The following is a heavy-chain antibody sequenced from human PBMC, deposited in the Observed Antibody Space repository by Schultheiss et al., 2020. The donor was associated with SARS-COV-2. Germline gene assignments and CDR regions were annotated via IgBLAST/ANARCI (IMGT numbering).Heavy chain of an antibody. CDR3: VRDAVMNYQYYYGMDV. D-gene: IGHD1-7*01. J-gene: IGHJ6*02. Sequence: GESLKISCAASGFTFSNYDMHWVRQATGKGLEWVSAIGTAGDPYYPGSVKGRFTISRDNAKNTLYLQMNSLRAEDTAVYYCVRDAVMNYQYYYGMDVWGQGTTVTVSS. CDR1: GFTFSNYD. CDR2: IGTAGDP. V-gene: IGHV3-13*05.